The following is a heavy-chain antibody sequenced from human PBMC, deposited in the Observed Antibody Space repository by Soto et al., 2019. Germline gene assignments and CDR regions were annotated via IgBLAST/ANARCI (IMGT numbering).Heavy chain of an antibody. CDR1: GFTFSNYA. J-gene: IGHJ4*02. CDR3: AKGGGRIVPRHFDN. CDR2: ISSGGGSP. Sequence: GGSLRLSCAASGFTFSNYAMSWVRQAPGKGLEWVSGISSGGGSPYNADPVKGRFSISRDNSKNTLYLRMNSLRAEDTAVYYCAKGGGRIVPRHFDNWGQGILVTVSS. D-gene: IGHD1-26*01. V-gene: IGHV3-23*01.